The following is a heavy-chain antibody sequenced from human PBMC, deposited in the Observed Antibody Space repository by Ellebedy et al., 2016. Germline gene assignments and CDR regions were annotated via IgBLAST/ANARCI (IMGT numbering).Heavy chain of an antibody. D-gene: IGHD1-14*01. CDR3: ARDISLRDPGGFDF. CDR1: GFTFRRYS. CDR2: ISSTSTYI. Sequence: GESLKISCAASGFTFRRYSMNWVRQAPGKGLEWVSTISSTSTYIYYVDSVKGRFTISREHSRDSLSLQMNNLRAEDTAGYYCARDISLRDPGGFDFWGQGTLVTVSS. V-gene: IGHV3-21*01. J-gene: IGHJ4*02.